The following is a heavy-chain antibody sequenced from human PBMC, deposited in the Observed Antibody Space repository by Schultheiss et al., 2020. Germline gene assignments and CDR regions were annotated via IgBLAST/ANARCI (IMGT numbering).Heavy chain of an antibody. V-gene: IGHV3-30*03. J-gene: IGHJ4*02. CDR3: ARDSGSGGRYYFDY. Sequence: GGSLRLSCAASGFTFSSYGMHWVRQAPGKGLEWVAVISYDGSNKDYADSVKGQFTISRDNSKNTLYLQMNSLRAEDTAVYYCARDSGSGGRYYFDYWGQGTLVTVSS. D-gene: IGHD3-10*01. CDR1: GFTFSSYG. CDR2: ISYDGSNK.